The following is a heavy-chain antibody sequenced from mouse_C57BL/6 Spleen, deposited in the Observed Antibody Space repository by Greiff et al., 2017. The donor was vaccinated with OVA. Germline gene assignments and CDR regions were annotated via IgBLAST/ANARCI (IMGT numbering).Heavy chain of an antibody. V-gene: IGHV1-50*01. J-gene: IGHJ4*01. CDR2: IDPSDSYT. D-gene: IGHD2-2*01. CDR1: GYTFTSYW. CDR3: ARLYDGYDDEDYYAMDY. Sequence: QVQLKQPGAELVKPGASVKLSCKASGYTFTSYWMQWVKQRPGQGLEWIGEIDPSDSYTNYNQKFKGKATLTVDTSSSTAYMQLSSLTSEDSAVYYCARLYDGYDDEDYYAMDYWGQGTSVTVSS.